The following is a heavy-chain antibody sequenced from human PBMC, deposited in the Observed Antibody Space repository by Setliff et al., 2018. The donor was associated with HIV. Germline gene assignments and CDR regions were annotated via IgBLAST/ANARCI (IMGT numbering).Heavy chain of an antibody. Sequence: SETLSLTCAVSGHSISSGYYWGWIRQPPGKGLECIGSFYTSGSTNYNPSLKSRVTMSVDTSKNQFSLKLSSVTAADTAVYYCARGIAAAGIYYYYYMDVWGKGTTVTVSS. CDR1: GHSISSGYY. J-gene: IGHJ6*03. D-gene: IGHD6-13*01. CDR2: FYTSGST. CDR3: ARGIAAAGIYYYYYMDV. V-gene: IGHV4-38-2*01.